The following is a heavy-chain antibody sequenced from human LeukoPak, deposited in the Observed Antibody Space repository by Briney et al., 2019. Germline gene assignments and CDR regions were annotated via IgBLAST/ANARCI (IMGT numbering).Heavy chain of an antibody. CDR2: IIPIFGTS. CDR1: GVTFSNST. Sequence: SVKVSCKASGVTFSNSTLNWVRQAPGQGLEWMGRIIPIFGTSNYAPKFRDRVSITADTSTSTAYLEMSSLTSDDTALYYCARGSYFDVLSGFYYSHMDVWGEGTTVTVS. CDR3: ARGSYFDVLSGFYYSHMDV. D-gene: IGHD3-3*01. J-gene: IGHJ6*03. V-gene: IGHV1-69*08.